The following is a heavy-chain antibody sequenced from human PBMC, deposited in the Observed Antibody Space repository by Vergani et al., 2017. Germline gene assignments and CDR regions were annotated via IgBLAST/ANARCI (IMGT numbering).Heavy chain of an antibody. CDR3: ARDPGDDSSGYNLH. D-gene: IGHD3-22*01. CDR2: ISSSSSYI. V-gene: IGHV3-21*01. J-gene: IGHJ4*02. Sequence: VQLVESGGGVVQPGRSLRLSCAASGFNFSSYSMNWVRQAPGKGLEWVSSISSSSSYIYYADSVKGRFTISRDNAKNSLYLQMNSLRAEDTAVYYCARDPGDDSSGYNLHWGQGTLVTVSS. CDR1: GFNFSSYS.